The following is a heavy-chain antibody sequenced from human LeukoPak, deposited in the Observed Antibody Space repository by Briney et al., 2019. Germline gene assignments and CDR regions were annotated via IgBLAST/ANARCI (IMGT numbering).Heavy chain of an antibody. V-gene: IGHV3-15*01. D-gene: IGHD1-26*01. CDR2: LKSRFAGKTA. Sequence: PGGSLRLSCAGSGFPFTETWMSWVRQAPGKGLEWIARLKSRFAGKTADYAAPVEGRFTVSRDDSTNMVYLQMNSLKSDDTAVYYCTTVNSGGPSSYFFDFWGHGTLVTVSS. J-gene: IGHJ4*01. CDR3: TTVNSGGPSSYFFDF. CDR1: GFPFTETW.